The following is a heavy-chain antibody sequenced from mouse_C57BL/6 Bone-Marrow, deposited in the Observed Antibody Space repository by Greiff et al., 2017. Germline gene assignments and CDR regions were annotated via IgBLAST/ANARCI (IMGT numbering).Heavy chain of an antibody. V-gene: IGHV1-59*01. Sequence: QVQLQQSGAELVRPGTSVKLSCKASGYTFTSYWMHWVKQRPGQGLEWIGVIDPSDSYTNYNQKFKGKATLTVDTSSSTAYMPLSSLTSEDSAVYYCARDGSSLDYWGQGTTLTVSS. CDR3: ARDGSSLDY. CDR1: GYTFTSYW. J-gene: IGHJ2*01. D-gene: IGHD1-1*01. CDR2: IDPSDSYT.